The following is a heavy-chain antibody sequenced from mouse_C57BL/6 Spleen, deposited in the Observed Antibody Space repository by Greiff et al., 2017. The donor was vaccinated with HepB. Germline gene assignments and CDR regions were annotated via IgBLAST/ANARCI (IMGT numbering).Heavy chain of an antibody. CDR1: GYTFTSYW. CDR2: IDPSDSYT. Sequence: QVQLQQSGAELVMPGASVKLSCKASGYTFTSYWMHWVKQRPGQGLEWIGEIDPSDSYTNYNQKFKGKSTLTVDKSSSTAYMQLSSLTSEDSAVYYCARGGLRSPRYFDVWGTGTTVTVSS. CDR3: ARGGLRSPRYFDV. J-gene: IGHJ1*03. D-gene: IGHD2-4*01. V-gene: IGHV1-69*01.